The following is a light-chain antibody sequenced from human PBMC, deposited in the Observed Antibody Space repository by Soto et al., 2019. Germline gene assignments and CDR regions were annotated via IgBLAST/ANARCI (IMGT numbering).Light chain of an antibody. J-gene: IGKJ2*01. CDR3: QQYGSSHMYT. CDR2: GAS. CDR1: QSLSGNY. Sequence: DIVLKQSPGTLSLSPGERATLSCRASQSLSGNYLAWYQQRPGQPPRLLIYGASSRATGIPDRFSGSGSGTDFTLTISRLEPEDFSVYICQQYGSSHMYTFGQGTKLEIK. V-gene: IGKV3-20*01.